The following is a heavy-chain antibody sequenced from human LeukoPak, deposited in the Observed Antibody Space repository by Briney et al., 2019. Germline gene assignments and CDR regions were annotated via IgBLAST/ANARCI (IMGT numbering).Heavy chain of an antibody. CDR2: ISAYNGNT. CDR3: ARDKQLAPNDAFDI. Sequence: ASVKVSCKASGYTFTSYGISWVRQAPGQGLEWMGWISAYNGNTNYAQKLQGRVTMTTDTSTNTAYMELRSLRSDDTAVYYCARDKQLAPNDAFDIWGQGKMVTVSS. D-gene: IGHD6-13*01. CDR1: GYTFTSYG. J-gene: IGHJ3*02. V-gene: IGHV1-18*01.